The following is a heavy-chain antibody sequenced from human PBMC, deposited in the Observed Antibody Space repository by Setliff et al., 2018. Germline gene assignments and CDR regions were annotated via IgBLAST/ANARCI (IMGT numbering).Heavy chain of an antibody. CDR2: IIGSGIST. V-gene: IGHV3-23*01. CDR3: AKSPHDFWSGRVFFDY. D-gene: IGHD3-3*01. J-gene: IGHJ4*01. CDR1: GFTFTNYA. Sequence: GGSLRLSCATSGFTFTNYAMSWVRQAPGKGLEWVSTIIGSGISTYYADSVQGRVTISRDNHKNTLHLQMNSLRVEDTAIYYCAKSPHDFWSGRVFFDYWGQGMLVTVSS.